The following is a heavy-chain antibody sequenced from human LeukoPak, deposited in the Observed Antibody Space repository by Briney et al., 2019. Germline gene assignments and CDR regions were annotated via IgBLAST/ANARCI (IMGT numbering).Heavy chain of an antibody. Sequence: ASVKVSCEASGYTFTGYYMHWVRQAPGQGLEWMGWINPNSGGTNYAQKFQGRVTMTRDTSISTAYMELSRLRSDDTAVYYCARERAGYCSGGSCSGYMDVWGKGTTVTVSS. CDR3: ARERAGYCSGGSCSGYMDV. CDR1: GYTFTGYY. J-gene: IGHJ6*03. CDR2: INPNSGGT. D-gene: IGHD2-15*01. V-gene: IGHV1-2*02.